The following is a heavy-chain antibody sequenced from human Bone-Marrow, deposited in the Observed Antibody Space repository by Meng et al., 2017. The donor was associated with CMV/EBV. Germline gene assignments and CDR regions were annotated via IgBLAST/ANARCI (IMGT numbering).Heavy chain of an antibody. CDR2: IYPGDSDT. J-gene: IGHJ3*02. CDR3: ARHVKTGGAFDI. Sequence: GESLKISCKGSGYSFTTYWIGRVRQMPGKGLEWMGIIYPGDSDTTYSPSFQGHVTISADKSLSTAYLQWNSLKASDTAIYYCARHVKTGGAFDIWGQGTMVTVSS. V-gene: IGHV5-51*01. CDR1: GYSFTTYW.